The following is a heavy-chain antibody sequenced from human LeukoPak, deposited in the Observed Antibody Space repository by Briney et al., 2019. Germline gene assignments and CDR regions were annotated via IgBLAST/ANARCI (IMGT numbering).Heavy chain of an antibody. Sequence: PSETLSLTCTVSGGSISSYYWSWIRQPPGKGLEWIGYIYYSGSTNYNPSLKSRVTISVDTSKNQFSLKLSSVTAADTAVYYCARSDTKYYGSGSYDTGLDYWGQGTLVTVSS. CDR1: GGSISSYY. V-gene: IGHV4-59*08. CDR3: ARSDTKYYGSGSYDTGLDY. CDR2: IYYSGST. J-gene: IGHJ4*02. D-gene: IGHD3-10*01.